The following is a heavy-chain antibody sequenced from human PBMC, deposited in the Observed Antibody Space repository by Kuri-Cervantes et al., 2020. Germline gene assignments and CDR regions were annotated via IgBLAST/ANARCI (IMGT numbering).Heavy chain of an antibody. CDR3: ARQGGSSSYKTNYRKTYYYYMDV. V-gene: IGHV4-4*07. CDR1: GGSISSYY. CDR2: IYTSGST. D-gene: IGHD6-6*01. J-gene: IGHJ6*03. Sequence: GSLRLSCTVSGGSISSYYWSWIRQPAGKGLEWIGRIYTSGSTNYNPSLKSRVTISVGKSKNQFSLKLSSVTAADRAVYYCARQGGSSSYKTNYRKTYYYYMDVWAKGTTVTVSS.